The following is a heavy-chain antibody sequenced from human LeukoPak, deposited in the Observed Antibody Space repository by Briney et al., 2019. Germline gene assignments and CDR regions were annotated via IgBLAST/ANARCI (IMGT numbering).Heavy chain of an antibody. CDR1: GYTFTSYD. V-gene: IGHV1-8*01. Sequence: ASVKVSCKASGYTFTSYDINWVRQATGQGLEWMGWMNPNSGNTGYAQKFQGRVTMTRNTSISTAYMELSSLRSEDTAVYYCARGPSARYCSSASCQYYMDVWGKGTTVTISS. CDR2: MNPNSGNT. CDR3: ARGPSARYCSSASCQYYMDV. J-gene: IGHJ6*03. D-gene: IGHD2-2*01.